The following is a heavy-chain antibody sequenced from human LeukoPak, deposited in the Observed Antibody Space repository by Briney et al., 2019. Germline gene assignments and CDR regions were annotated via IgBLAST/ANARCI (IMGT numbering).Heavy chain of an antibody. V-gene: IGHV4-4*07. CDR1: GGSISSYY. CDR3: ARGGYYDSSGYWPFGY. Sequence: SDTLSLTCTVSGGSISSYYWSWIRQPAGKGLEWIGRIYTSGSTNYNPSLKSRVTISVDKSKNQFSLKLSSVTAADTAAYYCARGGYYDSSGYWPFGYWGQGTLVTVSS. CDR2: IYTSGST. J-gene: IGHJ4*02. D-gene: IGHD3-22*01.